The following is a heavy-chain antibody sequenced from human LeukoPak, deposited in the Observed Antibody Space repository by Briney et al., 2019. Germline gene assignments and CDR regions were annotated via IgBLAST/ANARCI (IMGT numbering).Heavy chain of an antibody. J-gene: IGHJ6*04. V-gene: IGHV3-21*01. CDR2: ISSSSSYI. Sequence: PGGSLRLSCAASGFTFSSYSMNWVRQAPGKGLEWVSSISSSSSYIYYADSVKGRFTISRDNAKNSLYLQMNSLRAEDTAVYYCAGDEAGTGYYYGMDVWGKGTTVTVSS. CDR3: AGDEAGTGYYYGMDV. CDR1: GFTFSSYS. D-gene: IGHD6-13*01.